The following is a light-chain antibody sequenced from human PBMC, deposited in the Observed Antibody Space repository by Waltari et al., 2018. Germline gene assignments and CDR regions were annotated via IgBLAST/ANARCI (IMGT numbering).Light chain of an antibody. CDR1: QSISNY. V-gene: IGKV1-5*03. CDR3: QQYNTYSS. J-gene: IGKJ2*03. CDR2: KAS. Sequence: DIQMTQSPSTLSASVGDTITITCRASQSISNYWAWYQQKPGKAPKLLIYKASSSGSGVPSRFSGSGSGTEFTLTISSLQPDDFATYYCQQYNTYSSFGQGTKLEIK.